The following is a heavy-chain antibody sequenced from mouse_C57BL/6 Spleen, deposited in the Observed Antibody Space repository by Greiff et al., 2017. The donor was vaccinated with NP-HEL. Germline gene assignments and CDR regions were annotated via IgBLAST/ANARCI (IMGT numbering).Heavy chain of an antibody. Sequence: QVQLQQSGPGLVAPSPSLSITCTVSGFSLTSYGVHWVRQPPGTGLEWLGVIWAGGSTNYKSAPMSRLSSSKDNSKSQVFLKMNSLQTDDTAMYYCARLGDIWGQGTTLIGAS. CDR3: ARLGDI. J-gene: IGHJ2*01. CDR2: IWAGGST. D-gene: IGHD3-1*01. V-gene: IGHV2-9*02. CDR1: GFSLTSYG.